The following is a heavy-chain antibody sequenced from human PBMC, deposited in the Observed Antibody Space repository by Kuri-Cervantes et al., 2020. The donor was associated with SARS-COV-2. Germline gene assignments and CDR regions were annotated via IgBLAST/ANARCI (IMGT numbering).Heavy chain of an antibody. CDR1: GFTFSNYG. V-gene: IGHV3-33*01. D-gene: IGHD1-1*01. CDR3: ARDFFSSRRYNWNDVYPPEFDF. CDR2: IWYDGSNK. J-gene: IGHJ4*02. Sequence: GESLKISCAASGFTFSNYGMHWVRQAPGKGLELVADIWYDGSNKYYADAVEGRFTISRDNSKNTLYLEMNSLRAEDTAVYYCARDFFSSRRYNWNDVYPPEFDFRGQGTLVTVSS.